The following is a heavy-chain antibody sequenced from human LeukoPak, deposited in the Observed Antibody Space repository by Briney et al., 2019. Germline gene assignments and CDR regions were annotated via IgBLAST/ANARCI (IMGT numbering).Heavy chain of an antibody. CDR3: ARRGYSYGYYPGWFDP. CDR1: GGSFSGYY. D-gene: IGHD5-18*01. J-gene: IGHJ5*02. CDR2: INHSGST. V-gene: IGHV4-34*01. Sequence: TSETLSLTCAVYGGSFSGYYWSWIRQPPGKGLEWIGEINHSGSTNYNPSLKSRVTISVDTSKNQFSLKLSSVTAADTAVYYCARRGYSYGYYPGWFDPWGQGTLVTVSS.